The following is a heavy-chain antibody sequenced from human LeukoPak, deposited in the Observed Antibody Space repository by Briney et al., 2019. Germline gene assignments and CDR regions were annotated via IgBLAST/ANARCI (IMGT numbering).Heavy chain of an antibody. Sequence: GGSLRLSCAASGFTFSSYSVNWVRQAPGKGLEWVSYISSSSSTIYYADSVKGRFSISRDNSKNTLYLQMNSLRAEDTAVYYCAKEGYNMGFDYWGQGTLVTVSP. J-gene: IGHJ4*02. CDR2: ISSSSSTI. D-gene: IGHD1-14*01. V-gene: IGHV3-48*01. CDR1: GFTFSSYS. CDR3: AKEGYNMGFDY.